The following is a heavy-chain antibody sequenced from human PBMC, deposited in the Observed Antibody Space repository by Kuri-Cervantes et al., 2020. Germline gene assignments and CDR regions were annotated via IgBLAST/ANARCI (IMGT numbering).Heavy chain of an antibody. V-gene: IGHV4-39*01. CDR3: ARQYYDILTGYYSDDAFDI. J-gene: IGHJ3*02. D-gene: IGHD3-9*01. Sequence: GSLRLSCTASGGSISSSSYYWGWIRQPPGKGLEWIGSIYYSGSTYYNPSLKSRVTISVDTSKNQFSLKLSSVTAADTAVYYCARQYYDILTGYYSDDAFDIWGQGTMVTVSS. CDR1: GGSISSSSYY. CDR2: IYYSGST.